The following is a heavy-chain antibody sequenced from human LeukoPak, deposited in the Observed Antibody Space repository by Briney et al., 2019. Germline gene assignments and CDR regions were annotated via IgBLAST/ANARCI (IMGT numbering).Heavy chain of an antibody. CDR2: ISYDGSNK. J-gene: IGHJ6*02. V-gene: IGHV3-30-3*01. Sequence: GGALRLSWAASGFTFSSYAMDGVRQAAGKGLEGVAVISYDGSNKYSADSVKRRFTISRDNSKTSLYLQMNSLRAEDTAVYYCARDDVGATNKRDYYSGMDVWGQGTTVTVSS. CDR1: GFTFSSYA. D-gene: IGHD1-26*01. CDR3: ARDDVGATNKRDYYSGMDV.